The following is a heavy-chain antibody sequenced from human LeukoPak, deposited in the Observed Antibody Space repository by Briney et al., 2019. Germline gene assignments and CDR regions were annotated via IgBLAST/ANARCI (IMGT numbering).Heavy chain of an antibody. CDR1: GGSFSGYY. CDR2: VNHSGST. CDR3: SRSLRTPTYNWFDP. J-gene: IGHJ5*02. V-gene: IGHV4-34*01. Sequence: SETLTLTCAVYGGSFSGYYWSWIRQPPGKGLEWIGEVNHSGSTNYNPSLKSRVTISLDTSKNHFSLKLSSVTAADTAVYYCSRSLRTPTYNWFDPWGQGTLVTVSS. D-gene: IGHD4-23*01.